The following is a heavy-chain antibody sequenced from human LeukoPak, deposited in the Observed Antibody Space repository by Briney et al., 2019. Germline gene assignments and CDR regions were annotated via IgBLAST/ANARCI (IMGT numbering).Heavy chain of an antibody. Sequence: ASVKVSCKASGYTFTGYYIHWVRQAPGQGLEWMGRINPNSGGTTYAQKFQGRVTMTRDTSISTGYMELSRLRSDDTAVYYCARESEYRSGPLDYWGQGTLVTVSP. CDR2: INPNSGGT. CDR1: GYTFTGYY. V-gene: IGHV1-2*06. D-gene: IGHD6-19*01. CDR3: ARESEYRSGPLDY. J-gene: IGHJ4*02.